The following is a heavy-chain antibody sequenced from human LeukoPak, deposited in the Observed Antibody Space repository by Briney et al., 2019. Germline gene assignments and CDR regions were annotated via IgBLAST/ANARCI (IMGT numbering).Heavy chain of an antibody. Sequence: SGGSLRLSCAASGFTFSTYSMNWVRQAPGKGLEWVSYISTSSSTMYYADSVKGRFTISRDNARNSLYLQMNSLRGEDTAVYYCTRKGSQWDFLVDYWGQGTRVAVSP. J-gene: IGHJ4*02. CDR2: ISTSSSTM. CDR1: GFTFSTYS. V-gene: IGHV3-48*04. D-gene: IGHD2/OR15-2a*01. CDR3: TRKGSQWDFLVDY.